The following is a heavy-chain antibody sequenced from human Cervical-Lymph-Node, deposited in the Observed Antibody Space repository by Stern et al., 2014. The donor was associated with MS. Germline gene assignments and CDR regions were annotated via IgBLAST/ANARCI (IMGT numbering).Heavy chain of an antibody. V-gene: IGHV3-9*02. J-gene: IGHJ4*02. CDR3: AKDILRYGSAWWTSDN. CDR2: ITWNSYNI. Sequence: EVQLLESGGGLVQPGRSLRLSCAASGFTSDEYAMHWVRRAPGKGLEWVAGITWNSYNIGHADSVKGRFTISRDNAKNSLYLQMNSLRAEDTALYYCAKDILRYGSAWWTSDNWGQGTLVTVSS. D-gene: IGHD6-19*01. CDR1: GFTSDEYA.